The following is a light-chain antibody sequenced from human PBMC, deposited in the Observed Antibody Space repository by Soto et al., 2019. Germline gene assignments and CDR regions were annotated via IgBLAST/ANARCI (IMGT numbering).Light chain of an antibody. Sequence: DIQLTQSPSSLSASVGDRVTITCRASQSIAGYLNWLQQKPGKAPKVLIYGASSLQSGVPSRFSGSGSGTDFTLSISSLQPDDFATYYCQQTHSTALSFGGGTKVEIK. CDR1: QSIAGY. J-gene: IGKJ4*01. CDR3: QQTHSTALS. V-gene: IGKV1-39*01. CDR2: GAS.